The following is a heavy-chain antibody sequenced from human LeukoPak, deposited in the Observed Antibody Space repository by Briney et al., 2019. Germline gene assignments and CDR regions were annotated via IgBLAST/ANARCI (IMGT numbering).Heavy chain of an antibody. CDR2: IYYSGST. CDR1: GGSISSYY. CDR3: ARDKWGGAPGRDVFKI. J-gene: IGHJ6*03. Sequence: PSETLSLTCTVSGGSISSYYWSWIRQPPGKGLEWIGYIYYSGSTNYNPSLKSRVTISVDTSKNQFSLKLSSVTAADTAVYYCARDKWGGAPGRDVFKIGAKG. V-gene: IGHV4-59*01. D-gene: IGHD1-26*01.